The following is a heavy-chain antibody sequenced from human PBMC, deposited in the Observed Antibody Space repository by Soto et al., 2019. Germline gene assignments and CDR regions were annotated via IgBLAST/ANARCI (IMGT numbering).Heavy chain of an antibody. CDR2: IWYDGSNK. Sequence: GGSLRLSCAASGFTFSSYGMHWVRQAPGKGLEWVAVIWYDGSNKYYADSVKGRFTISRDNSKNTLYLQMNSLRAEDTAVYYCARDAHYYDSSGYFDYWGQGTLVTVSS. CDR1: GFTFSSYG. CDR3: ARDAHYYDSSGYFDY. D-gene: IGHD3-22*01. J-gene: IGHJ4*02. V-gene: IGHV3-33*01.